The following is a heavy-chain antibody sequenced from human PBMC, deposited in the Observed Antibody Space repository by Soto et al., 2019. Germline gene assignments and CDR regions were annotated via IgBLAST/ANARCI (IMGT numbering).Heavy chain of an antibody. D-gene: IGHD5-18*01. CDR3: ARDSGDTAMVTPHGDYLFYFLGMDV. CDR2: IYYSGTT. J-gene: IGHJ6*01. CDR1: GGSISSGGSY. V-gene: IGHV4-31*03. Sequence: SGTLSLTCTVSGGSISSGGSYWSWIRQSPGKGLEWIGYIYYSGTTYYNPSLKSRVSISLDTSKNQFSLKLSSVTAADTAVYYCARDSGDTAMVTPHGDYLFYFLGMDVWGQGTTVTVS.